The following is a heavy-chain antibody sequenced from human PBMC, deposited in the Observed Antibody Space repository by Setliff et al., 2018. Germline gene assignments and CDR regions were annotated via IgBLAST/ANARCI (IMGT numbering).Heavy chain of an antibody. V-gene: IGHV4-39*01. CDR1: GGSLSGSLRGYAVF. D-gene: IGHD6-6*01. CDR2: AYYNGDS. J-gene: IGHJ6*03. Sequence: PSETLSLTCTVSGGSLSGSLRGYAVFWGWIRQSPGKELEWIGSAYYNGDSYYNPSLKSRVTMSVDTSRNQFSLKLSSVTAADTAVYYCARYPRPHSSSSFSVYYYYMDVWGKGTTVTVSS. CDR3: ARYPRPHSSSSFSVYYYYMDV.